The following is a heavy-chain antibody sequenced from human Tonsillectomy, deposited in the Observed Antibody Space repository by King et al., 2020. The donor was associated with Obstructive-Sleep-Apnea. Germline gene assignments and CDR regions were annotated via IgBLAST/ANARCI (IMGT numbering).Heavy chain of an antibody. Sequence: VQLVESGGGVVQPGRSLRLSCAASGFSFSNYGMHWVRQAPGKGLEWVAAIWYVSNKYYADSVKGRFTISRDNSKNTLYLQLNSLRAEDTAVYYCAAGIVEEYFVYWGQGTLVTVSS. D-gene: IGHD1-26*01. CDR1: GFSFSNYG. J-gene: IGHJ4*02. CDR3: AAGIVEEYFVY. V-gene: IGHV3-33*01. CDR2: IWYVSNK.